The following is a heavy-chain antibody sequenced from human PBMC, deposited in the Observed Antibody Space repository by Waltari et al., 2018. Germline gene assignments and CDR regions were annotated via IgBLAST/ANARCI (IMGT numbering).Heavy chain of an antibody. CDR2: INSDGSGT. V-gene: IGHV3-74*01. Sequence: EVQLVESGGGLVQPGGSLRLSCAASGFTFSRYWMHWVRQAPGQGLVWVSRINSDGSGTSYADSVKGRFTISRDNAKNTLYLQMNSLRAEDTAVYYCASYMTTVPRRAFDIWGQGTMVTVSS. D-gene: IGHD4-17*01. CDR3: ASYMTTVPRRAFDI. CDR1: GFTFSRYW. J-gene: IGHJ3*02.